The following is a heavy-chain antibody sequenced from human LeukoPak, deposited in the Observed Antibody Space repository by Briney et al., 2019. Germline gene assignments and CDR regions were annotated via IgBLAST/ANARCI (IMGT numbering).Heavy chain of an antibody. CDR3: AKELTTERTPGVDS. Sequence: GGSLRLSCTASGFTFSSYSMSWVRQGPGTGLEGVSAISGSGDKTFYADSVKGRFTISRDNSKKTLYLQVNSLRAEDTAVYFCAKELTTERTPGVDSWGQGTLVTVSS. J-gene: IGHJ4*02. D-gene: IGHD4-17*01. CDR1: GFTFSSYS. CDR2: ISGSGDKT. V-gene: IGHV3-23*01.